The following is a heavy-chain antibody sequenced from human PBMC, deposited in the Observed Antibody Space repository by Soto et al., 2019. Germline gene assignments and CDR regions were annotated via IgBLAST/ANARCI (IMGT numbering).Heavy chain of an antibody. Sequence: PGGSLRLSCAASGFTFSSYWMHWVRQAPGKGLVLVSRINSDGSSTSYADSVKGRFTISRDNAKNTLYLQMNSLRAEDTAVYYCARRYSSSWYGFNYYYYYGMDVWGQGTTVTVSS. V-gene: IGHV3-74*01. CDR2: INSDGSST. J-gene: IGHJ6*02. CDR1: GFTFSSYW. CDR3: ARRYSSSWYGFNYYYYYGMDV. D-gene: IGHD6-13*01.